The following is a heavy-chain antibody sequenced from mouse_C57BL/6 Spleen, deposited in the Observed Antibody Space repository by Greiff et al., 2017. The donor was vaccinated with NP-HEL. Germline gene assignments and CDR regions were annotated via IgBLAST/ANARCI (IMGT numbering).Heavy chain of an antibody. CDR3: AREAVVAYYFDY. D-gene: IGHD1-1*01. CDR1: GFTFSSYA. J-gene: IGHJ2*01. V-gene: IGHV5-4*01. Sequence: EVKLVESGGGLVKPGGSLKLSCAASGFTFSSYAMSWVRQTPEKRLEWVATISDGGSYTYYPDNVKGRFTISRDNAKNNLYLQMSHLKSEDTAMYYCAREAVVAYYFDYWGQGTTLTVSS. CDR2: ISDGGSYT.